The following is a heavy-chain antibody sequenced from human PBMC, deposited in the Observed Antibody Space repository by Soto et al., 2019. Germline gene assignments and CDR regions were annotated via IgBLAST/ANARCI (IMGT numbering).Heavy chain of an antibody. CDR1: GGSISSYY. V-gene: IGHV4-59*08. D-gene: IGHD6-19*01. CDR2: IYYSGST. CDR3: VRCNSGWSPYRSRLFHFYYMDV. Sequence: SETLSLTCTVSGGSISSYYWSWIRQPPGKGLEWIGYIYYSGSTNYNPSLKSRVTISVDTSKNQFSLKLCSLTAADTAVYYCVRCNSGWSPYRSRLFHFYYMDVWGKGTTVTVSS. J-gene: IGHJ6*03.